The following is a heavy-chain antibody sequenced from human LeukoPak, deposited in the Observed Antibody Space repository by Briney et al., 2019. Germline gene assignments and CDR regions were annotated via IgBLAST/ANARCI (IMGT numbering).Heavy chain of an antibody. J-gene: IGHJ6*03. D-gene: IGHD1-26*01. V-gene: IGHV4-61*02. Sequence: PSQTLSLTCTLSGRSISSGSYYWSWIRQPAGKGLEWIGRIYTSGSTNYNPSLKSRVTISVDTSKNQFSLKLSSVTAADTAVYYCARGADPDSGSSYRYYYYYYYMDVWGKGTTVTVSS. CDR3: ARGADPDSGSSYRYYYYYYYMDV. CDR2: IYTSGST. CDR1: GRSISSGSYY.